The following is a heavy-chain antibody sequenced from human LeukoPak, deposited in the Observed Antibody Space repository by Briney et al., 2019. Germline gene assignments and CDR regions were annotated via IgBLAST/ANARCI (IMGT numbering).Heavy chain of an antibody. CDR2: IIPIFGTA. CDR1: GGTFSSYA. D-gene: IGHD3-22*01. Sequence: TVNVSCKASGGTFSSYAISWVRQAPGQGLDWMGGIIPIFGTANYAQKFQGRVTITADESTGTAYMELSSLRSEATAAYYCARAHCSSTSCYLDYYDSSGYYYPGAFDIWGQGTMVTVSS. CDR3: ARAHCSSTSCYLDYYDSSGYYYPGAFDI. V-gene: IGHV1-69*13. J-gene: IGHJ3*02.